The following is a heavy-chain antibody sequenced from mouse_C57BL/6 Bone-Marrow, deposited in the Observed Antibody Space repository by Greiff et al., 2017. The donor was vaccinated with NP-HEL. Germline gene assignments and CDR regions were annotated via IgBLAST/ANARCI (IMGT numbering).Heavy chain of an antibody. CDR3: AREGTTVQSWVVFDY. D-gene: IGHD1-1*01. J-gene: IGHJ2*01. Sequence: EVKLMESEGGLVQPGSSMKLSCTASGFTFSDYYMAWVRQVPEKGLEWVANINYDGSSTYYLDSLKSRFIISRDNAKNILYLQMSSLKSEDTATYYCAREGTTVQSWVVFDYWGQGTTLTVSS. CDR2: INYDGSST. V-gene: IGHV5-16*01. CDR1: GFTFSDYY.